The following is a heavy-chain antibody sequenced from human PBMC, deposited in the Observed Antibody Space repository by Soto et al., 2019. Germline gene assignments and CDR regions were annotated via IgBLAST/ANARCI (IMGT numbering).Heavy chain of an antibody. Sequence: GSLRLSCAASGFTFSDYWMNWVRQTPGKRLEWVASIKYDRREKYYVDSVKGRFTISRDNAKNSLYLQMNSLRAEDTAVYYCASSTTGTTRYMDVWGKGTTVTVSS. D-gene: IGHD1-1*01. J-gene: IGHJ6*03. CDR2: IKYDRREK. CDR3: ASSTTGTTRYMDV. V-gene: IGHV3-7*02. CDR1: GFTFSDYW.